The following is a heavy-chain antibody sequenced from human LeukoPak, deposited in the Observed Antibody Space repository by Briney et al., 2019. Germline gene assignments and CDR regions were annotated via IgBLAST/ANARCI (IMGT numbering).Heavy chain of an antibody. J-gene: IGHJ3*01. CDR2: VDSDGYST. Sequence: PGGSLRLSCAASGFTFSSYWMHWVRQAPGKGLVWVSRVDSDGYSTVYADSVKGRFTISRDNAKNTLYLQMNNLRAEDTAVYYCARIPARDAFDVWGQGTMVTVSS. CDR1: GFTFSSYW. CDR3: ARIPARDAFDV. V-gene: IGHV3-74*01. D-gene: IGHD2-21*01.